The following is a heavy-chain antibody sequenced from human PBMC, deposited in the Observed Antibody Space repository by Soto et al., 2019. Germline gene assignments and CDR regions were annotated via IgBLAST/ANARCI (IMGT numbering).Heavy chain of an antibody. Sequence: PSDTLSLTCTVSGCSISSSSYYWGWIRQPPGKGLEWIGSIYYSGSTYYNPSLKSRVTIFVDTSKNQFSLKLSSVTAADTAVYYCARSIMGVVAATYMGDYYYYGMDVWGQGTTVT. J-gene: IGHJ6*02. CDR1: GCSISSSSYY. CDR2: IYYSGST. CDR3: ARSIMGVVAATYMGDYYYYGMDV. V-gene: IGHV4-39*01. D-gene: IGHD2-15*01.